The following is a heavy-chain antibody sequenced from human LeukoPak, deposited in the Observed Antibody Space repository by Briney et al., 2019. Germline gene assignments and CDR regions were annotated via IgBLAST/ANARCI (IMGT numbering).Heavy chain of an antibody. CDR2: INPSGGST. CDR3: ARVVGATGADWFDP. Sequence: ASVKVSCKASGYTFTSYYMHWVRQAPGQGLEWMGIINPSGGSTSYAQKFQGRVTITADESTSTAYMELSSLRSEDTAVYYCARVVGATGADWFDPWGQGTLVTVSS. CDR1: GYTFTSYY. V-gene: IGHV1-46*01. J-gene: IGHJ5*02. D-gene: IGHD1-26*01.